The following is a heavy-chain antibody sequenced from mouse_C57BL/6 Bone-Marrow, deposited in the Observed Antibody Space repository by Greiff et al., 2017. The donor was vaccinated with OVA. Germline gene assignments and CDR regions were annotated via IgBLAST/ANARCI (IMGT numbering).Heavy chain of an antibody. CDR3: ARSPYYYGSSPFAY. V-gene: IGHV1-82*01. CDR2: IYPGDGDT. D-gene: IGHD1-1*01. J-gene: IGHJ3*01. Sequence: QVQLKQSGPELVKPGASVKISCKASGYAFSSSWMNWVKQRPGKGLEWIGRIYPGDGDTNYNGKFKGKAKLTTDKSSSTAYMQLSSLTSEDSAVYFCARSPYYYGSSPFAYWGQGTLVTVSA. CDR1: GYAFSSSW.